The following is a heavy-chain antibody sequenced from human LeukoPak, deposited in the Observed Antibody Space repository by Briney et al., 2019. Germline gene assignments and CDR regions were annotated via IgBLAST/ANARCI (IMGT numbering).Heavy chain of an antibody. CDR1: GGSFSGYY. D-gene: IGHD5-18*01. CDR3: ARERGRERTAMVKAAYYFDY. CDR2: INHSRST. J-gene: IGHJ4*02. Sequence: SETLSLTCAVYGGSFSGYYWSWIRQPPGKGLEWIGEINHSRSTNYNPSLKSRVTISVDTSKNQFSLKLSSVTAADTAVYYCARERGRERTAMVKAAYYFDYWGQGTLVTVSS. V-gene: IGHV4-34*01.